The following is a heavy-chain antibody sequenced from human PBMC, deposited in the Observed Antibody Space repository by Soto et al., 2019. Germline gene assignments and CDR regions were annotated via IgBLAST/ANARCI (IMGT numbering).Heavy chain of an antibody. CDR1: GFTFSDYE. CDR3: ARDRGYSSSNFYYYAMDA. CDR2: ISHSGSVI. D-gene: IGHD5-18*01. J-gene: IGHJ6*02. V-gene: IGHV3-48*03. Sequence: QPGGSLRLSCAVSGFTFSDYEMNWVRQAPGKGLEWVSYISHSGSVINYADSVKGRSTISRDNANDSLYLQMNGLRAEDTAVYYCARDRGYSSSNFYYYAMDAWGQGTTVTVSS.